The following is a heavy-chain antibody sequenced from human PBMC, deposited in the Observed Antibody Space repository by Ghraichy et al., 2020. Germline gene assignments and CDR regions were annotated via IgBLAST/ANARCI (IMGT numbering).Heavy chain of an antibody. J-gene: IGHJ6*02. CDR2: IFNIGNT. D-gene: IGHD3-10*01. CDR1: GASLSKYY. Sequence: SQTLSLTCTVSGASLSKYYWSWIRQPPGKGLEWIGYIFNIGNTDYNPSLKSRATISQDRSEDHLSLELQSVTDADTAVYYCARHRDFFGSASFLHGLDVWGPGTPVSVSS. CDR3: ARHRDFFGSASFLHGLDV. V-gene: IGHV4-59*08.